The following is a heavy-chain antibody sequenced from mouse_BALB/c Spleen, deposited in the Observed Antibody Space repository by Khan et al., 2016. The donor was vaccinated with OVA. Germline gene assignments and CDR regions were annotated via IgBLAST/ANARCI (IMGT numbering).Heavy chain of an antibody. CDR2: ISYSGNT. CDR1: GYSITSEYT. D-gene: IGHD2-4*01. J-gene: IGHJ3*01. Sequence: EVKLLESGPGLVKPSQSLSLTCTVTGYSITSEYTWNWIRQFPGNKLEWMGFISYSGNTRYNQSLKSRISITRDTSTNPSFLQLNSVTSEDTATYCCARKDYYDYGPFAYWGQGTLVTVSA. V-gene: IGHV3-2*02. CDR3: ARKDYYDYGPFAY.